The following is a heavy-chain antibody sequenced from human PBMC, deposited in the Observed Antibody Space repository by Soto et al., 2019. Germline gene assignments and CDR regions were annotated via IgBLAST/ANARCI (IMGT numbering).Heavy chain of an antibody. V-gene: IGHV3-9*01. J-gene: IGHJ4*02. CDR3: AKDEGDGYTTGAAGDY. CDR2: ISWNSGSI. CDR1: GFTFDDYA. Sequence: DVQLVESGGGLVQPGRSLRLSCAASGFTFDDYAMHWVRQAPGKGLEWVSGISWNSGSIGYADSVKGRFTISRDNAKNSLYLQMNSLRAEDTALYYCAKDEGDGYTTGAAGDYWGQGTLVTVSS. D-gene: IGHD5-12*01.